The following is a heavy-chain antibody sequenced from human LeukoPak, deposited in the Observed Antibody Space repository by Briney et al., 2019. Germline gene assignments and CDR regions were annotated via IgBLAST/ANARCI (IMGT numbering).Heavy chain of an antibody. CDR1: DYSISSGYY. CDR2: INHSGST. V-gene: IGHV4-38-2*02. CDR3: ARIRQGYSYGLDY. J-gene: IGHJ4*02. Sequence: SETLSLTCIVSDYSISSGYYWVWIRQPPGKGLEWIGEINHSGSTNYNPSLKSRVTISVDTSKNQFSLKLSSVTAADTAVYYCARIRQGYSYGLDYWGQGTLVTVSS. D-gene: IGHD5-18*01.